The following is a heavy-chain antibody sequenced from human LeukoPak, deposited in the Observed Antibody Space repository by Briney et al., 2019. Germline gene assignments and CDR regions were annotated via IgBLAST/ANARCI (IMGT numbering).Heavy chain of an antibody. CDR2: ISGSGGST. CDR1: GFTVSSNY. Sequence: GGSLRLSCAASGFTVSSNYMSWVRQAPGKGLEWVSAISGSGGSTYYADSVKGRFTIFRDNSKNTLYLQMNSLRAEDTAVYYCAKRGVATILSAAPFDYWGQGTLVTVSS. V-gene: IGHV3-23*01. J-gene: IGHJ4*02. D-gene: IGHD5-12*01. CDR3: AKRGVATILSAAPFDY.